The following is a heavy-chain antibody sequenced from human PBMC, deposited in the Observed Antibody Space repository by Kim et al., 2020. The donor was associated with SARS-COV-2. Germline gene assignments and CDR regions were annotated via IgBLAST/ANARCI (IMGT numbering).Heavy chain of an antibody. D-gene: IGHD3-10*01. V-gene: IGHV4-39*01. Sequence: NPSLKRRVTISVDTSKNQFSLKLSSVTAADTAVYYCARPTYYGSGKANDYWGQGTLVTVSS. CDR3: ARPTYYGSGKANDY. J-gene: IGHJ4*02.